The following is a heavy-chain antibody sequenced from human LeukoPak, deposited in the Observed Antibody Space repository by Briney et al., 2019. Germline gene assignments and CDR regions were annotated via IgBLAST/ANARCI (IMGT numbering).Heavy chain of an antibody. CDR1: GGSFSGYY. Sequence: PSETLSLTCAVYGGSFSGYYWSWIRQPPGKGLEWIGEINHSGSTNYNPSLKSRVTTSVDTSKNQFSLKLSSVTAADTGVYYCARSVKFRYWGQGTLVTVSS. CDR3: ARSVKFRY. D-gene: IGHD3-16*02. J-gene: IGHJ4*02. CDR2: INHSGST. V-gene: IGHV4-34*01.